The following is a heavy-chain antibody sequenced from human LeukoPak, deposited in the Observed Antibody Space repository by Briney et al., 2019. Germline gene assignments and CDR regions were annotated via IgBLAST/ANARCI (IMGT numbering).Heavy chain of an antibody. V-gene: IGHV1-2*02. D-gene: IGHD5-18*01. Sequence: VASVKVSCKASGYTFTGYYMHWVRQAPGQGLEWMGWINPNSGGTNYAQKFQGRVTMTRDTSISTAYMELSRLRSDDTAVYYCARGGLDTAMVYYYYYMDVWGKGTTVTVSS. CDR1: GYTFTGYY. CDR2: INPNSGGT. J-gene: IGHJ6*03. CDR3: ARGGLDTAMVYYYYYMDV.